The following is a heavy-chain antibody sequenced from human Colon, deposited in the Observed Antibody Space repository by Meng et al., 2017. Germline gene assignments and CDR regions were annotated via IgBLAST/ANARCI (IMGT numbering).Heavy chain of an antibody. V-gene: IGHV3-15*01. CDR3: TTARLVDTAMAYYFDY. CDR2: IKSKTDGGTT. J-gene: IGHJ4*02. D-gene: IGHD5-18*01. Sequence: GESLKISCAASGFTFSNAWMSWVRQAPGKGLEWVGRIKSKTDGGTTDYAAPVKGRFTISRDDSKNTLYLQMNSLKTEDTAVYYCTTARLVDTAMAYYFDYWGQGTLVTVSS. CDR1: GFTFSNAW.